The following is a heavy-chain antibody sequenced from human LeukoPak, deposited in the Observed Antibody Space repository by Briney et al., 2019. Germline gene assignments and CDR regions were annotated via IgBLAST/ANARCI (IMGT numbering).Heavy chain of an antibody. D-gene: IGHD6-13*01. CDR2: IYTSGST. V-gene: IGHV4-4*07. CDR3: ARDSGSSSWFGLEFDY. Sequence: SETLSLTCTVSGGSISSHYWSWIRQPAGKGLEWIGRIYTSGSTNYNPSLKSRVTMSVDTSKNQFSLKLSSVTAADTAVYYCARDSGSSSWFGLEFDYWGQGTLVTVSS. CDR1: GGSISSHY. J-gene: IGHJ4*02.